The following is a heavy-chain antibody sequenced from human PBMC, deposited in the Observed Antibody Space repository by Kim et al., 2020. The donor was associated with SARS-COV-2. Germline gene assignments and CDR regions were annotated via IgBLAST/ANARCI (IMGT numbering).Heavy chain of an antibody. Sequence: PSLKSRVSISIDTSKNQIYLKLSSVTAADTAVYYCASSITVVRGVSWFDHWGQGTLVTVSS. D-gene: IGHD3-10*01. J-gene: IGHJ5*02. CDR3: ASSITVVRGVSWFDH. V-gene: IGHV4-39*07.